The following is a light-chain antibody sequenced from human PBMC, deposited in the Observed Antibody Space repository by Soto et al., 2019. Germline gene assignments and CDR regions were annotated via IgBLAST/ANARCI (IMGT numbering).Light chain of an antibody. J-gene: IGLJ3*02. Sequence: QSALTQPASVSGSPGQSITISCTGTSSDIGTYNLVSWYQQHPGKAPKLMIYEVTNRPSGVSNRFSASKSDNTASLTISGLQAEDEADYYCCSYAGSTTGVFGGGTKLTVL. CDR3: CSYAGSTTGV. CDR1: SSDIGTYNL. V-gene: IGLV2-23*02. CDR2: EVT.